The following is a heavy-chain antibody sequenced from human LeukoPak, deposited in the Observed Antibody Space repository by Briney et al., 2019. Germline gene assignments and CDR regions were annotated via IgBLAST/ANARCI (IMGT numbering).Heavy chain of an antibody. CDR3: ARDRKIFGVASHYFDY. J-gene: IGHJ4*02. CDR1: GYTFTSYG. Sequence: RASVKVSCKASGYTFTSYGISWVRQAPGQGLEWMGWISAYNGNTNYAQKLQGRVTMTTDTSTSTAYMELSSLRSEDTAVYYCARDRKIFGVASHYFDYWGQGTLVTVSS. CDR2: ISAYNGNT. D-gene: IGHD3-3*01. V-gene: IGHV1-18*01.